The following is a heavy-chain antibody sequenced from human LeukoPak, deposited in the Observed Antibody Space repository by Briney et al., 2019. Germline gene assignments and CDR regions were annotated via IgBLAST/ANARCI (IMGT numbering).Heavy chain of an antibody. CDR3: ARPLGDN. CDR1: GGSFSGYY. V-gene: IGHV4-34*01. J-gene: IGHJ4*02. CDR2: INHSGST. Sequence: SETLSLTCAVYGGSFSGYYWSWIRQPPGKGLEWIGEINHSGSTNYNPSLKSRVTISVDTSKNQFSLKLSSVTAADTAVYYCARPLGDNWGQGTLVTVSS. D-gene: IGHD3-10*01.